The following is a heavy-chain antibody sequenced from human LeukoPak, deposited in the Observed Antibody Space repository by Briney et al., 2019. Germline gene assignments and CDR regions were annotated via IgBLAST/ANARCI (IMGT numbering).Heavy chain of an antibody. D-gene: IGHD1-26*01. Sequence: GGSLRLSCAASGNYWMHWVRQVPGKGLVWVSHINSDGSWTSYADSVKGRFTISRDNSKNTLYLQMNSLRAEDTAVYYCAREVLSGSYYFDYWGQGTLVTVSS. J-gene: IGHJ4*02. CDR1: GNYW. CDR2: INSDGSWT. V-gene: IGHV3-74*01. CDR3: AREVLSGSYYFDY.